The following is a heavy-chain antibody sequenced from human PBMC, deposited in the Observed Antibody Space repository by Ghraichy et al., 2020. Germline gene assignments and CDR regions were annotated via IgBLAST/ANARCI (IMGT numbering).Heavy chain of an antibody. CDR2: IIPIFDIA. V-gene: IGHV1-69*10. J-gene: IGHJ3*02. CDR3: ARGLERRESAAFDI. D-gene: IGHD1-1*01. Sequence: SVTVSCKASGGTFSSYAINWVRQAPGQGLEWMGGIIPIFDIANYAQKFQGRVTITADKSTSTAYMEVSSLRSEDTAVYYCARGLERRESAAFDIWGQGTMVTVSS. CDR1: GGTFSSYA.